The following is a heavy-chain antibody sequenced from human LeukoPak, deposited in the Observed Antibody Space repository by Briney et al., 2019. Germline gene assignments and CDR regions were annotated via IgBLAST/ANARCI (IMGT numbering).Heavy chain of an antibody. D-gene: IGHD1-14*01. V-gene: IGHV4-30-4*08. CDR1: GGSISSGDYY. CDR2: IYYSGST. CDR3: ARAEWAAVDY. J-gene: IGHJ4*02. Sequence: SETLSLTCAVYGGSISSGDYYWSWIRQPPGKGLEWIGYIYYSGSTYYNPSLKSRVTISVDTSKNQFSLKLSSVTAADTAVYYCARAEWAAVDYWGQGTLVTVSS.